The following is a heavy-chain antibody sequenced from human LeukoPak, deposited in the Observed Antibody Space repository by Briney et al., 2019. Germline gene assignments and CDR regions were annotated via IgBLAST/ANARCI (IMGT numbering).Heavy chain of an antibody. CDR2: IKQDGSVK. D-gene: IGHD6-19*01. Sequence: QSGGSLRLSCAASGFTFSSYWMSWVRQAPGKGLEWVANIKQDGSVKYYVDSVKGRFTISRDNAKNSLYLQMSSLRAEDTAVYYCARGDSSGWSFDPWGQGTLVTVSS. J-gene: IGHJ5*02. CDR3: ARGDSSGWSFDP. CDR1: GFTFSSYW. V-gene: IGHV3-7*01.